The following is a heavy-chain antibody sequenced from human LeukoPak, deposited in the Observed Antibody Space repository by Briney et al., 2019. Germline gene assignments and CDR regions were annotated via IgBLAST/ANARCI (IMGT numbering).Heavy chain of an antibody. V-gene: IGHV1-2*04. Sequence: ASVKVSCKASGYTFTGYYMHWVRQAPGQGLEWMGWINPNSGGTNYAQKFQGWVTMTRDTSISTAYMELSGLRSDDTAVYYCARGGDILTGVPWFDPWGQGTLVTVSS. D-gene: IGHD3-9*01. CDR1: GYTFTGYY. CDR2: INPNSGGT. J-gene: IGHJ5*02. CDR3: ARGGDILTGVPWFDP.